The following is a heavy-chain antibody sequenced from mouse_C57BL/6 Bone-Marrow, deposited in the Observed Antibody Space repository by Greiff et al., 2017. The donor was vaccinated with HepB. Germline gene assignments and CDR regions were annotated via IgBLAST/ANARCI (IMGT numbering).Heavy chain of an antibody. CDR1: GYAFTNYL. D-gene: IGHD1-1*01. V-gene: IGHV1-54*01. J-gene: IGHJ3*01. CDR2: INPGSGGT. Sequence: VKLQESGAELVRPGTSVKVSCKASGYAFTNYLIEGVKQRPGQGLEWIGVINPGSGGTNYNEKFKGKATLTADKSSSTAYMQLSSLTSEDSAVYFCARENYYGSPAWFAYWGQGTLVTVSA. CDR3: ARENYYGSPAWFAY.